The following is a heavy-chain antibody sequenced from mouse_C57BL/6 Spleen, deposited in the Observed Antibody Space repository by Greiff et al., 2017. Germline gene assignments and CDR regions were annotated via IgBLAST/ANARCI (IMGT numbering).Heavy chain of an antibody. Sequence: VQLQQSGPELVKPGASVKISCKASGYAFSSSWMNWVKQRPGKGLEWIGRIYPGDGDTNYNGKFKGKATLTADKSSSTAYMQLSSLTSEDSAVYFCASGYYYGSREVHGGQGTTLTVSS. D-gene: IGHD1-1*01. J-gene: IGHJ2*01. CDR2: IYPGDGDT. CDR3: ASGYYYGSREVH. CDR1: GYAFSSSW. V-gene: IGHV1-82*01.